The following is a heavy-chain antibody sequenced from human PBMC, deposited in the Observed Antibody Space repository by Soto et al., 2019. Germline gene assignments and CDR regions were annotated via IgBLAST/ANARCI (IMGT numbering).Heavy chain of an antibody. Sequence: QVQLVQSGAEVKKPGSSVKVSCLASRGTFNRYAINWVRQAPGHGLEWLGALVPQFGTPNYAQKFQDRVTIVADESTNTTSMELRGLTSDDPSVYYCARQNRDTPMVPFDVWGQGPLVTVSS. CDR1: RGTFNRYA. J-gene: IGHJ4*02. V-gene: IGHV1-69*01. CDR2: LVPQFGTP. CDR3: ARQNRDTPMVPFDV. D-gene: IGHD5-18*01.